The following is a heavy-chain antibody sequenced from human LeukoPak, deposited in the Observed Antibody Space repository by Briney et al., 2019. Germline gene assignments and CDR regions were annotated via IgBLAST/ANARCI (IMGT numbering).Heavy chain of an antibody. CDR2: ISISGENT. Sequence: PGGSLRLACAASGFTFSSYAMSWVRQAPGKGLELVSAISISGENTYYADSVKGRFTISRDTSRNTLYLQMHSLRAEDTAAYYCARLISTSSSRFSDYWGQGTLVTVSS. V-gene: IGHV3-23*01. D-gene: IGHD6-6*01. CDR1: GFTFSSYA. CDR3: ARLISTSSSRFSDY. J-gene: IGHJ4*02.